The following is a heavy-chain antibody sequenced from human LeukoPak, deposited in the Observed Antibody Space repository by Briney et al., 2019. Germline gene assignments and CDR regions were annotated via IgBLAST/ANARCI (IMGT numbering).Heavy chain of an antibody. CDR3: AKGMYDNSGYLELDY. CDR1: GFTFSRHA. Sequence: QPGGSLILSCAASGFTFSRHAMSLVRQAPGKGLEWVSAISASGDNTYYAGSVKGRFTLSRENSKNTLYLQMNSLRAEDTAVYYCAKGMYDNSGYLELDYWGQGALVTVSS. V-gene: IGHV3-23*01. J-gene: IGHJ4*02. D-gene: IGHD3-22*01. CDR2: ISASGDNT.